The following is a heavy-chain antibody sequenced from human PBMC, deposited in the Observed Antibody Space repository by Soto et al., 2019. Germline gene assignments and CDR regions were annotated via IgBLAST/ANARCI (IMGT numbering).Heavy chain of an antibody. Sequence: HPGGSLRLSCAASGFSFSSYEMNYVRQAPGKGLEWVSYISSSGTTIYYAGSVKGRFTISRDNAKNSLYLQMNSLRAEDTAVYYCASMIFGVVNDYSYYGTDVWGQGTTVTVSS. J-gene: IGHJ6*02. CDR2: ISSSGTTI. V-gene: IGHV3-48*03. D-gene: IGHD3-3*01. CDR3: ASMIFGVVNDYSYYGTDV. CDR1: GFSFSSYE.